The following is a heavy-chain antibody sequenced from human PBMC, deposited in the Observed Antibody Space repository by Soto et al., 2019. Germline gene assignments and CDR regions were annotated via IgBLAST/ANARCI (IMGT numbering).Heavy chain of an antibody. D-gene: IGHD4-17*01. V-gene: IGHV4-31*03. CDR1: GGSISSGGYY. J-gene: IGHJ4*02. Sequence: TLSLTCTVSGGSISSGGYYWSWIRQHPGKGLEWIGYIYYSGSTYYNPSLKSRVTISVDTSKNQFSLKLSSVTAADTAVYYCARGPIYGDPAGYFDYWGQGTLVTVSS. CDR3: ARGPIYGDPAGYFDY. CDR2: IYYSGST.